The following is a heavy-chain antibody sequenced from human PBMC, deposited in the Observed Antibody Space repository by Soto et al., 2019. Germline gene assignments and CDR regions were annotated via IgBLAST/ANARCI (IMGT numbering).Heavy chain of an antibody. D-gene: IGHD3-22*01. J-gene: IGHJ4*02. Sequence: RESLKISCKGSGYSFTSYWIGWVRQMPGKGLEWMGIIYPGDSDTRYSPSFQGQVTISADKSISTAYLQWSSLKASDTAMYYCARRLASDSSGYTNSADSVKGRFTISRDNAKNSVFLQMNNLRADDTAVYYCARDLRFSSTNYFDFWGRGTLVTVSS. V-gene: IGHV5-51*01. CDR3: ARRLASDSSGYTNSADSVKGRFTISRDNAKNSVFLQMNNLRADDTAVYYCARDLRFSSTNYFDF. CDR2: IYPGDSDT. CDR1: GYSFTSYW.